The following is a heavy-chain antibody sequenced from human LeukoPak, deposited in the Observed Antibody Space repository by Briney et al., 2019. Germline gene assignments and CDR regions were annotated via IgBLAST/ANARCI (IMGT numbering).Heavy chain of an antibody. CDR1: GHSVSSGYH. CDR3: ARVGGRRSGYSLPFDY. CDR2: IYYSGST. J-gene: IGHJ4*02. Sequence: SETLSLTCTVSGHSVSSGYHWSWIRQPPGKGLEWIGYIYYSGSTNYNPSLKSRVTISVDTSKNQFSLKLSSVTAADTAVYYCARVGGRRSGYSLPFDYWGQGTLVTVSS. D-gene: IGHD3-3*01. V-gene: IGHV4-61*01.